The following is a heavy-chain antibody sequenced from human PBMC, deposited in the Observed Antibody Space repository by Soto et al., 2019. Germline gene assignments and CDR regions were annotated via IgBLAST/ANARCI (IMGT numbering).Heavy chain of an antibody. J-gene: IGHJ4*02. CDR2: IYYSGST. V-gene: IGHV4-59*01. D-gene: IGHD3-3*01. Sequence: PSETLSLTCTVSGGSISSYYWSWIRQPPGQGLEYIGYIYYSGSTNYNPSLKSRVTVSVDTSKNQFSLKLSSVTAADTAVYYCARQGYYDLLSGYYLFDYWGQGILVTVSS. CDR1: GGSISSYY. CDR3: ARQGYYDLLSGYYLFDY.